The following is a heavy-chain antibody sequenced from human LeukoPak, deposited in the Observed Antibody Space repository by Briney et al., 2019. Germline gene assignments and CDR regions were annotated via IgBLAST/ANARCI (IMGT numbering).Heavy chain of an antibody. CDR1: GASISGSGYY. J-gene: IGHJ4*02. CDR3: AKSGGYGLIDY. D-gene: IGHD1-26*01. CDR2: IYASGST. V-gene: IGHV4-39*01. Sequence: SETLSLTCTVSGASISGSGYYWGWIRQPPGKGLEWIGSIYASGSTYYNACLQSRVTISIEPSKNPISLRLKSVTAADTAMYYCAKSGGYGLIDYWGQGTLVTVSS.